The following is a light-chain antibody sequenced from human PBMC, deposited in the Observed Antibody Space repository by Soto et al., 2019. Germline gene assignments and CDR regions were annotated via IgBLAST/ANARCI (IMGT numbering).Light chain of an antibody. CDR1: QSVSSS. CDR3: QQRSNWPLIT. V-gene: IGKV3-11*01. CDR2: DAS. Sequence: VMTQSPDSLCLSPGERATLSCRASQSVSSSLAWYQQKPGQAPRLLIYDASNRATGIPARFSGSGSGTDFTLTISSLESEDIAVYYCQQRSNWPLITFGQGTRLEIK. J-gene: IGKJ5*01.